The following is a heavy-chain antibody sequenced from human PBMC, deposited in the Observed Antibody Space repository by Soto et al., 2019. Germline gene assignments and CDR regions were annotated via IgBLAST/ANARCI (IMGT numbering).Heavy chain of an antibody. D-gene: IGHD3-3*01. CDR3: ATDGAFGVVIIRYYFDY. J-gene: IGHJ4*02. CDR1: GYTYTSYA. CDR2: INAGNGNT. Sequence: QVQLVQSGAEVKKPGASVKVSCKASGYTYTSYAMHWVRQAPGQRLEWMGWINAGNGNTKYSQKFQGRVTITRDTSASTAYMELSSLRSEDTAVYYCATDGAFGVVIIRYYFDYWGQGTLVTVSS. V-gene: IGHV1-3*01.